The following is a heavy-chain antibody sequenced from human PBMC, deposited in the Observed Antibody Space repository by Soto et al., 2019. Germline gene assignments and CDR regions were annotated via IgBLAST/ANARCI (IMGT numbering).Heavy chain of an antibody. J-gene: IGHJ6*02. CDR2: VQNTGST. CDR1: GGSVSSSGSY. CDR3: ARWDYYYGMDA. Sequence: QVQLQESGPGLVKPSETLSLNCIVSGGSVSSSGSYWNWIRKPPGGGLEWIAYVQNTGSTNYNPSLKIQVTITIGTSKNQFSLKVTSMAAADTAVYYCARWDYYYGMDAWGQGTTVIVSS. V-gene: IGHV4-61*08.